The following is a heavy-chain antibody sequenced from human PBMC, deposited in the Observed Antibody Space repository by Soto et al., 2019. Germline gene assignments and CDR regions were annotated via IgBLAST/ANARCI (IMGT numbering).Heavy chain of an antibody. V-gene: IGHV1-69*01. CDR2: IIPLFGTT. J-gene: IGHJ5*02. CDR1: GGTFSTYP. CDR3: ARGATHGSSWYFWFDP. D-gene: IGHD6-13*01. Sequence: QVQLVQSGAEVRMPGSSVKVSCKASGGTFSTYPINWVRQAPGQGLEWMGGIIPLFGTTNYAQKFKGRGTITADESTSTAYMELGSLRAEDAAVYYCARGATHGSSWYFWFDPWGQGTLVTVSS.